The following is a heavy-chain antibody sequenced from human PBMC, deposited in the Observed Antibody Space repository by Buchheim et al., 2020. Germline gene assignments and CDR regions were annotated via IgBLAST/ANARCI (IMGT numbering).Heavy chain of an antibody. CDR1: GYTFNTYW. V-gene: IGHV5-51*01. CDR2: IYPDGSQT. CDR3: ARQNGDWNHFDY. D-gene: IGHD2-21*02. Sequence: EVQLVQSGAEVRKSGESLKIYCKGSGYTFNTYWIAWVRQMPGKGLEWMGIIYPDGSQTRYSPAFQGQVTMSADKSLSTASLQWSSLRASDTAMYYCARQNGDWNHFDYWGQGTL. J-gene: IGHJ4*02.